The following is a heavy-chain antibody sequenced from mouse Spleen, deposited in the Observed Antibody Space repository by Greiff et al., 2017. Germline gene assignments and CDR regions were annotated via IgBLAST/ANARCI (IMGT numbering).Heavy chain of an antibody. D-gene: IGHD1-1*01. Sequence: QVQLQQSGAELVKPGASVKISCKASGYAFSSYWMNWVKQRPGKGLEWIGQIYPGDGDTNYNGKFKGKATLTADKSSSTAYMQLSSLTSEDSAVYFCARSPSTVVGYFDYWGQGTTLTVSS. V-gene: IGHV1-80*01. CDR1: GYAFSSYW. CDR2: IYPGDGDT. J-gene: IGHJ2*01. CDR3: ARSPSTVVGYFDY.